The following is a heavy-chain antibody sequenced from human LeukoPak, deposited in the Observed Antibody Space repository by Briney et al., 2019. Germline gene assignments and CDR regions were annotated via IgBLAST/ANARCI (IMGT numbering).Heavy chain of an antibody. Sequence: PGGSLRLSCAASGFTFDDYAMHWVRQAPGKGLEWVSGISWNSGSIGYADSVKGRFTISRDNAKNSLYLQMNSLRAEDMALYYCAKSSEVVAGTRAEYFDLWGRGTLVTVSS. CDR3: AKSSEVVAGTRAEYFDL. V-gene: IGHV3-9*03. CDR2: ISWNSGSI. CDR1: GFTFDDYA. D-gene: IGHD6-19*01. J-gene: IGHJ2*01.